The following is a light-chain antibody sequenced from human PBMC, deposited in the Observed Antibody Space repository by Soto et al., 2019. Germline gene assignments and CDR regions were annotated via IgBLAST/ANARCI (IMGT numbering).Light chain of an antibody. Sequence: QSALTQPPSVSGSPGQSVTISCTGTSTDFVSYNRVSWYQQPPDTAPKLMIYEVSKRPSGVPDRFSGPKSGNTASLTISGLQAADEADYYCSLYTSENAYVFGTGTKVTVL. J-gene: IGLJ1*01. V-gene: IGLV2-18*01. CDR3: SLYTSENAYV. CDR2: EVS. CDR1: STDFVSYNR.